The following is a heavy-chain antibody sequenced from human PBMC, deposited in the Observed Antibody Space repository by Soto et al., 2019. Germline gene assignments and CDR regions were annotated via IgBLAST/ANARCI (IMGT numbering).Heavy chain of an antibody. Sequence: EVQLLESGGGLLQPGGSLRLSCAASGFTFNNYVMNWVRQAPGKGLEWVSSISRSGSGSPYYSDSVKGRFTISRANSKNTLSLQMNNLRAEDTAVYFCARGRYFDGGDYWVANLAFDYWGQGTLVTVSS. D-gene: IGHD3-22*01. J-gene: IGHJ4*02. CDR1: GFTFNNYV. V-gene: IGHV3-23*01. CDR2: ISRSGSGSP. CDR3: ARGRYFDGGDYWVANLAFDY.